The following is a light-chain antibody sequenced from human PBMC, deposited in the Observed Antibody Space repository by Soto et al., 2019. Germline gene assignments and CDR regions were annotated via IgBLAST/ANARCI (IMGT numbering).Light chain of an antibody. J-gene: IGLJ3*02. CDR1: SSNIGAGYD. CDR2: GNS. CDR3: QSYESSLSGWV. V-gene: IGLV1-40*01. Sequence: QSVLTQPPSVSGAPGQRVTISCTGSSSNIGAGYDVHWYQQLPGTAPKLLIYGNSNRPSGVPDRFSGSKSGTSASLAITGLQAEHEADYYCQSYESSLSGWVFGGGTKLTVL.